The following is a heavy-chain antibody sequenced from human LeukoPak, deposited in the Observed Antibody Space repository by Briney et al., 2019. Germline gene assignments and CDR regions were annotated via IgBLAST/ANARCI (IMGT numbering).Heavy chain of an antibody. CDR3: ARDRGGLRSNWFDP. D-gene: IGHD4-17*01. J-gene: IGHJ5*02. CDR1: GFTFSSYA. Sequence: GGSLRLSCAASGFTFSSYAMHWVRQAPGKGLEWVAVISYDGSNKYHADSVKGRFTISRDNSKNTLYLQMNSLRAEDTAVYYCARDRGGLRSNWFDPWGQGTLVTVPS. V-gene: IGHV3-30-3*01. CDR2: ISYDGSNK.